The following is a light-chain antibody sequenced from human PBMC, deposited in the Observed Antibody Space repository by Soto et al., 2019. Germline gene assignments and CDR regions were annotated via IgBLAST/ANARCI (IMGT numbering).Light chain of an antibody. V-gene: IGLV2-14*03. CDR2: DVF. J-gene: IGLJ1*01. CDR1: SSDVGGFNY. Sequence: QSVLTQDASVSGSPGQSITISCTGTSSDVGGFNYVSWYQQHPGKAPKLMIYDVFTRPSGVSNRFSGSKSGNTASLTISALQAEDEADYYSTSCTSPSTYVSGSGTMLTVL. CDR3: TSCTSPSTYV.